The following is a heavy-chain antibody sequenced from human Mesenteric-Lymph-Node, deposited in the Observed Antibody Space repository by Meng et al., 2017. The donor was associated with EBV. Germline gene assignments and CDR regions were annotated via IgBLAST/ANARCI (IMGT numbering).Heavy chain of an antibody. Sequence: VQSVCGVALARPSLRLSPLGFGFGFWSYYMSGVRQAPGKGREWVSTISSSGGSTYFADSVKSRFTISRDASKNTLYLQMNSLRAEDTAVYYCARVQSWGSYRYLDYWGQGTLVTVSS. CDR3: ARVQSWGSYRYLDY. CDR2: ISSSGGST. V-gene: IGHV3-23*04. D-gene: IGHD3-16*02. CDR1: GFGFWSYY. J-gene: IGHJ4*02.